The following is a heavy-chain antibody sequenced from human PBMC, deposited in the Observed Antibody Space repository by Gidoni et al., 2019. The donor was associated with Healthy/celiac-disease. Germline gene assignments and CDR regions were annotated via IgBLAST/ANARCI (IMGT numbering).Heavy chain of an antibody. J-gene: IGHJ4*02. CDR1: GFTFSSYS. CDR2: ISSSSSYI. Sequence: EVQLVESGGGLVKPGGSLRLSCAASGFTFSSYSMNWVRQAPGKGLEWVSSISSSSSYIYYADSVKGRFTISRDNAKNSLYLQMNSLRAEDTAVYYCARGVWELLHYFDYWGQGTLVTVSS. V-gene: IGHV3-21*01. D-gene: IGHD1-26*01. CDR3: ARGVWELLHYFDY.